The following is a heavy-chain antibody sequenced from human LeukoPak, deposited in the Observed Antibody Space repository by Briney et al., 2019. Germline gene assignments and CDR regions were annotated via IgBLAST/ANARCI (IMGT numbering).Heavy chain of an antibody. V-gene: IGHV4-39*01. CDR3: ATRYCPYSGCNFFPHY. CDR2: IHYSGNT. J-gene: IGHJ4*02. CDR1: GGSISSSGYF. D-gene: IGHD5-12*01. Sequence: SETLSLTCTVSGGSISSSGYFWGRIRQPPGKGLERIGNIHYSGNTYYNPSLKSRVTISVDTSKNQFSLKLTSVTAADTAVYYCATRYCPYSGCNFFPHYWGQGTLVTVSS.